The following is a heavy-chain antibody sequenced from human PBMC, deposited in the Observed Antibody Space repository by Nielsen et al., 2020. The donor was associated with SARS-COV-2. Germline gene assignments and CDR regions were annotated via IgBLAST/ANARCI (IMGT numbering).Heavy chain of an antibody. CDR3: AKARDSSGLPGAY. CDR1: GFSFDEYT. J-gene: IGHJ4*02. D-gene: IGHD3-22*01. Sequence: GESLKISCAASGFSFDEYTMHWVRQAPGKGLEWVSLISWNGGSTDYADSVKGRFTISRDNSKNSLYLQMNSLRTEDSALYYCAKARDSSGLPGAYWGQGTLVTVSS. CDR2: ISWNGGST. V-gene: IGHV3-43*01.